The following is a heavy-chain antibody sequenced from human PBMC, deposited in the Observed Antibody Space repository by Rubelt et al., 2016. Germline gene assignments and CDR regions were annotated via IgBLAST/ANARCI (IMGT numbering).Heavy chain of an antibody. CDR3: ARGPAYYDFWSGYCFFDY. J-gene: IGHJ4*02. V-gene: IGHV3-7*03. D-gene: IGHD3-3*01. Sequence: EVQLLESGGDLVQPGGSLRLSCAASGFTFSTYWMSWVRQAPGKGLEWVANIKPDGREKFYVDSVKGRFTISRDNAKNSLSLQMNSLRAEDTAVYYGARGPAYYDFWSGYCFFDYWGQGTLVTVSS. CDR1: GFTFSTYW. CDR2: IKPDGREK.